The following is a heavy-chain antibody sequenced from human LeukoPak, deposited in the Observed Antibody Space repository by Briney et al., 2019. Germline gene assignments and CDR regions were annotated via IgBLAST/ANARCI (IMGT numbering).Heavy chain of an antibody. J-gene: IGHJ6*04. V-gene: IGHV3-23*01. D-gene: IGHD3-16*02. CDR1: VFTFSSYA. Sequence: GGSLRLSCAVSVFTFSSYAISWVRQAPGKGLEWVSSISGSGDTTYYADPVKGRFTISRDNAKNTLYLQMNSLRAEDTAVYYCARGGMITFGGVIVIQDYYYGMDVWGKGTTVTVSS. CDR2: ISGSGDTT. CDR3: ARGGMITFGGVIVIQDYYYGMDV.